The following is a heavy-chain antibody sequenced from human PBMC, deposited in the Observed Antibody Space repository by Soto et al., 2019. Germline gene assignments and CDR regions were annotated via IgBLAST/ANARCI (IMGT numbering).Heavy chain of an antibody. CDR2: IYYTGTT. J-gene: IGHJ5*02. D-gene: IGHD3-3*01. V-gene: IGHV4-39*01. CDR1: GGSISSSDYY. CDR3: VRHDSGYYVS. Sequence: QLQLQESGPGLVKPSETLSLICTVSGGSISSSDYYWGWIRQPPGKGLEWIGSIYYTGTTYYSPSLKGRVTISIASSKKHFSLMLTSVTAADTALYYCVRHDSGYYVSWGQGTLVTVSS.